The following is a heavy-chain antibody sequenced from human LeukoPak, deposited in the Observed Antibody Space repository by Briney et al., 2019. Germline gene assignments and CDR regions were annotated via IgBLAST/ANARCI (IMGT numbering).Heavy chain of an antibody. CDR2: IYHSGST. V-gene: IGHV4-30-2*01. J-gene: IGHJ4*02. Sequence: PSQTLSLTCTVSGGSISSGGYYWSWIRQPPGKGLEWIGYIYHSGSTYYNPSLKSRVTISADRSKNQFSLKLSSVTVADTAVYYCARDSGYCSSTSCYRPLRYFDYWGQGTLVTVSS. D-gene: IGHD2-2*01. CDR1: GGSISSGGYY. CDR3: ARDSGYCSSTSCYRPLRYFDY.